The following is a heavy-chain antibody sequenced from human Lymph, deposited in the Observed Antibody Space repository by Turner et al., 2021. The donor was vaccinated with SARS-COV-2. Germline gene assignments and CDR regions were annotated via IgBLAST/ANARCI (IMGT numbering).Heavy chain of an antibody. D-gene: IGHD2-2*01. CDR1: GFTFSSYP. CDR2: ISYDGSNN. J-gene: IGHJ6*02. CDR3: AREMPPQQYYGMDV. V-gene: IGHV3-30-3*01. Sequence: QGQLVESGGGVVKPGRSLRPCWAASGFTFSSYPVHWVRQAPGKGLELLAVISYDGSNNSYADSVKGRFTISRDKSKNTLYLQMHSLRAEDTAVYYCAREMPPQQYYGMDVWGQGTTVTVSS.